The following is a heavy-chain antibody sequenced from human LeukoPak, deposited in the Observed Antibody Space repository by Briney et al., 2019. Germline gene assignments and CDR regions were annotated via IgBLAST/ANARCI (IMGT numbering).Heavy chain of an antibody. V-gene: IGHV1-69*13. D-gene: IGHD4-17*01. CDR1: GGTFSSYA. CDR3: ARDPRDYGAHYYYGMDV. J-gene: IGHJ6*02. Sequence: ASVKDSCKASGGTFSSYAISWVRQAPGQGLEWMGGIIPIFGTANYAQKFQDRVTITADESTSTAYMELSSLRSEDTAVYYCARDPRDYGAHYYYGMDVWGQGTTVTVSS. CDR2: IIPIFGTA.